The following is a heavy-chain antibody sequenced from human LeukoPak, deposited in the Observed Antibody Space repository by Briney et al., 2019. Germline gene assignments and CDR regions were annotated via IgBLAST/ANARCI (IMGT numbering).Heavy chain of an antibody. J-gene: IGHJ5*02. V-gene: IGHV5-51*01. CDR1: AYIFSTYW. CDR3: SCRKFRRPWFDP. D-gene: IGHD1-14*01. CDR2: IYPGDSRT. Sequence: GESLKISCQGSAYIFSTYWIGWVRQMPGKGLEWMAVIYPGDSRTRYNPSFQGQVTISADKTISTAYLQWSSLKASDTAMYCCSCRKFRRPWFDPWGQGTLVTVSS.